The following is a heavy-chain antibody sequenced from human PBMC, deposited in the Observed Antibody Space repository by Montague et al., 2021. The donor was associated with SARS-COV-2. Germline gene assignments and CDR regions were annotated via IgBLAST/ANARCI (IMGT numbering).Heavy chain of an antibody. Sequence: SLRLSCAASGFSFRNYVMIWVRQAPGKGLEWVSGISDTTGITYYADSVKGRFTISRDNSKNTLYLQMNSLRAGDTAVYYCAKEREVATGDRYSFDYWGQGTLVTVSS. D-gene: IGHD5-12*01. J-gene: IGHJ4*02. V-gene: IGHV3-23*01. CDR2: ISDTTGIT. CDR1: GFSFRNYV. CDR3: AKEREVATGDRYSFDY.